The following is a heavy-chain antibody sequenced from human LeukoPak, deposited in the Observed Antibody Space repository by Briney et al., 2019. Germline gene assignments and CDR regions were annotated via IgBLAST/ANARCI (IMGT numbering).Heavy chain of an antibody. CDR3: ARSATTPGTFDY. CDR1: GFTSSSYA. CDR2: ISYDGSNK. V-gene: IGHV3-30*04. J-gene: IGHJ4*02. Sequence: GGSLRLSCAASGFTSSSYAMHWVRQAPGKGLEWVAVISYDGSNKYYADSVKGRFTISRDNSKNTLYLQMNSLRAEDTAVYYCARSATTPGTFDYWGQGTLVTVSS. D-gene: IGHD4-17*01.